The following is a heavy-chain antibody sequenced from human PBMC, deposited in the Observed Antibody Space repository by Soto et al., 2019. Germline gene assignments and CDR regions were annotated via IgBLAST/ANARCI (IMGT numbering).Heavy chain of an antibody. Sequence: LRLSCAASGFTFSSYAMHWVRQAPGKGLEWVAVISYDGSNKYYADSVKGRFTISRDNSKNTLYLQMNSLRAEDTAVYYCARDKSYLGLILEWLFAFDYWGQGTLVTVSS. D-gene: IGHD3-3*01. J-gene: IGHJ4*02. CDR1: GFTFSSYA. CDR2: ISYDGSNK. V-gene: IGHV3-30-3*01. CDR3: ARDKSYLGLILEWLFAFDY.